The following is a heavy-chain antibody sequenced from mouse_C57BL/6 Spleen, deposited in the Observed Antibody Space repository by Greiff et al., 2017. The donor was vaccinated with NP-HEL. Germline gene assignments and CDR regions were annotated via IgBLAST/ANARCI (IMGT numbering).Heavy chain of an antibody. Sequence: VHVKQSGAELVRPGASVKLSCTASGFNIKDYYMHWVKQRPEQGLEWIGRIDPEDGDTEYAPKFQGKATMTADTSSNTAYLPLSSLTSEDTAVYYCTTVVEGYAMDYWGQGTSVTVSS. CDR2: IDPEDGDT. V-gene: IGHV14-1*01. J-gene: IGHJ4*01. CDR3: TTVVEGYAMDY. CDR1: GFNIKDYY. D-gene: IGHD1-1*01.